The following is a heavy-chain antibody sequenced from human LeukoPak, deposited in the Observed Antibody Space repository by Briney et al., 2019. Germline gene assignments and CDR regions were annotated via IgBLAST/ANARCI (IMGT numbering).Heavy chain of an antibody. Sequence: ASVKVSCKASGYTFTSYAMNWVRQAPGQGLEWMGWINTNTGNPTYAQGFTGRFVFSLDTSVSTAYLQISSLKAEDTAVYYCARGDKYYDILTGYYTGNYYYYMDVWGKGTTVTVSS. V-gene: IGHV7-4-1*02. J-gene: IGHJ6*03. CDR1: GYTFTSYA. D-gene: IGHD3-9*01. CDR3: ARGDKYYDILTGYYTGNYYYYMDV. CDR2: INTNTGNP.